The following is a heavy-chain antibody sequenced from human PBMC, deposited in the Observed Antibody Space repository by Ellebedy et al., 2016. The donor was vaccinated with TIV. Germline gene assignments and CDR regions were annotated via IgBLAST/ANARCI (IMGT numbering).Heavy chain of an antibody. CDR3: ARGTTLDAFPNAFDI. CDR1: GGSISSYY. D-gene: IGHD4-23*01. J-gene: IGHJ3*02. V-gene: IGHV4-34*01. CDR2: INHSGST. Sequence: SETLSLTXPVSGGSISSYYWSWIRQPPGKGLEWIGEINHSGSTNYNPSLKSRVTISGDTSKNHFSLKLSSVTAADTAVYYCARGTTLDAFPNAFDIWGQGTMVTVSS.